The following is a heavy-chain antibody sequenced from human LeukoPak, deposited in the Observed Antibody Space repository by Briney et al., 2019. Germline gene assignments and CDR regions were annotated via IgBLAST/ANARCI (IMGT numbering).Heavy chain of an antibody. D-gene: IGHD2-8*01. V-gene: IGHV1-18*01. CDR1: GYTFTNYD. Sequence: ASMKVSCKASGYTFTNYDITWVRQAPGQGLEWMGWISAYNGNTNYAQKLQDRVTMTTDTSTSTVYMELSSLRSEDTAVYYCARVFAAGVWFDYWGQGTLVTVSS. CDR3: ARVFAAGVWFDY. CDR2: ISAYNGNT. J-gene: IGHJ4*02.